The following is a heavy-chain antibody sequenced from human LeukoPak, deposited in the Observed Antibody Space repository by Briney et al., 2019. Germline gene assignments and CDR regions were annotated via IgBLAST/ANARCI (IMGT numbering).Heavy chain of an antibody. V-gene: IGHV4-31*03. CDR2: IYYSGST. D-gene: IGHD6-13*01. Sequence: SETLSLTCTVSGGSISSGGYYWSWIRQHPGKGLEWIGYIYYSGSTYYNPSLKSRLTISVDTSKNQFSLKLSSVTAADTAVYYCARGRGRREAAAGYWGQGTLVTVSS. J-gene: IGHJ4*02. CDR1: GGSISSGGYY. CDR3: ARGRGRREAAAGY.